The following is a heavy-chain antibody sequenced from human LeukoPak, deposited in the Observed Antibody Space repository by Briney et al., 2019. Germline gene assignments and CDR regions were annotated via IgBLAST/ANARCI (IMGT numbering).Heavy chain of an antibody. J-gene: IGHJ4*02. D-gene: IGHD6-13*01. CDR1: GGSISSSSFY. CDR2: IYYSGSA. Sequence: SETLSLTCSVSGGSISSSSFYWGWIRQPPGKGLEWIGSIYYSGSAYYNPSLKSRVTVSVDTSKNQFSLKVSSVTAADTAVYYCARQIAAAGTFDYWGQGTLVTVSS. CDR3: ARQIAAAGTFDY. V-gene: IGHV4-39*01.